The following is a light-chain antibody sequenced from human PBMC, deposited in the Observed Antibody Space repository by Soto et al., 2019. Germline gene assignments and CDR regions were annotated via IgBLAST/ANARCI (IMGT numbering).Light chain of an antibody. V-gene: IGKV3-15*01. Sequence: EIVMTQSPATLSVSPGQRVTLSCRARQSVSIHLAWYQQKPGQSPRLLISDASSRATGIPDRFSGSGSGTDFSLTISSLQSEDFAIYYCQQYNYCPRTFGQGTTLEIK. CDR2: DAS. CDR3: QQYNYCPRT. CDR1: QSVSIH. J-gene: IGKJ2*02.